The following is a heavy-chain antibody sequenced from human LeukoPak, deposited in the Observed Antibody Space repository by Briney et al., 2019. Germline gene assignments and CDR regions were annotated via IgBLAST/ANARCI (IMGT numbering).Heavy chain of an antibody. Sequence: ASVKVSCKASGYTFTGYYMHWVRQAPGQGLEWMGWINPNSGGTNYAQKFQGRVTMTTDTSTSTAYMELRSLRSDDTAVYYCAIYDSSAGLLGYWGQGTLVTVSS. CDR1: GYTFTGYY. CDR3: AIYDSSAGLLGY. CDR2: INPNSGGT. V-gene: IGHV1-2*02. D-gene: IGHD3-22*01. J-gene: IGHJ4*02.